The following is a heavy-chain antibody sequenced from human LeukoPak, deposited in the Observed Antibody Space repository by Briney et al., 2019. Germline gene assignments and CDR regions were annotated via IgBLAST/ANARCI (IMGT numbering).Heavy chain of an antibody. CDR2: TFYRSKWYN. Sequence: SQTLSLTCVISGDSVSSNSASWNWISQSPSRGLEWLGRTFYRSKWYNDYAVSVKSRITINPDTSRNQFSLQLSSVTPEDTAVYYCARARSGCLDYWGQGTLVTVSS. CDR1: GDSVSSNSAS. CDR3: ARARSGCLDY. J-gene: IGHJ4*02. V-gene: IGHV6-1*01. D-gene: IGHD6-19*01.